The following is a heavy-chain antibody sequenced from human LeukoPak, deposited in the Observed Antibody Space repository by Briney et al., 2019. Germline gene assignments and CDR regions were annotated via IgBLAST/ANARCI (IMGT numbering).Heavy chain of an antibody. J-gene: IGHJ4*02. D-gene: IGHD6-6*01. CDR2: INPNSGGT. V-gene: IGHV1-2*02. CDR3: ARADSSSSFDY. Sequence: GASVKVSCKASGYTFTGYYMHWVRQAPGQGLEWMGWINPNSGGTNYAQKFQGRVTMTRDTSISTAYMELSSLRSEDTAVYYCARADSSSSFDYWGQGTLVTVSS. CDR1: GYTFTGYY.